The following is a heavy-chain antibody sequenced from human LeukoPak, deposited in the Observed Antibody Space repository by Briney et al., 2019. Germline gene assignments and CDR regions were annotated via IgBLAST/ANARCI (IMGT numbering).Heavy chain of an antibody. J-gene: IGHJ4*02. CDR1: GGTFSSYA. Sequence: SVKVSYKASGGTFSSYAISWVRQAPGQGLEWMGGIIPIFGTANYAQKFQGRVTITADESTSTAYMELSSLRSEDTAVYYCARSNSDYDFWSGNRPLDYWGQGTLVTVSS. CDR2: IIPIFGTA. D-gene: IGHD3-3*01. V-gene: IGHV1-69*13. CDR3: ARSNSDYDFWSGNRPLDY.